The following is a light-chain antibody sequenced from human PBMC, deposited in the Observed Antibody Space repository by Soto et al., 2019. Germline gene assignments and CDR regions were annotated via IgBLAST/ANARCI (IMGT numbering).Light chain of an antibody. V-gene: IGKV3-15*01. CDR2: GAS. CDR1: QSVRSN. CDR3: QQYNDWPPYT. Sequence: MTQSPATLSVSPGERVTLSCRASQSVRSNLAWYQQRRGQAPRLLVYGASTSATGVPARFSGSGSGTDFTLTITSLQSEDIAIYYCQQYNDWPPYTFGQGTSLEV. J-gene: IGKJ2*01.